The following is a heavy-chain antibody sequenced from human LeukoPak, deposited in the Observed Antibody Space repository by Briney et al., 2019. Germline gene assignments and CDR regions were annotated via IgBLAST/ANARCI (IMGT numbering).Heavy chain of an antibody. D-gene: IGHD5-24*01. V-gene: IGHV3-21*01. Sequence: GGSLRLSCAASGFTFSSYSMNWVRQARGKGLEWVSSISSSSYIYYADSVKGRFTISRDNAKNSLYLQMNSLRAEDTAVYYCARESLRDGNILWGQGTLVTVSS. CDR1: GFTFSSYS. CDR2: ISSSSYI. CDR3: ARESLRDGNIL. J-gene: IGHJ4*02.